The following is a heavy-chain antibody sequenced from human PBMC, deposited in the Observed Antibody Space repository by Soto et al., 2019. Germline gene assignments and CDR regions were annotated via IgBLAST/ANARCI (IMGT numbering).Heavy chain of an antibody. CDR3: AKDPNGDYVGRFEM. J-gene: IGHJ3*02. CDR1: GFSFSHYA. CDR2: ISSSGGTT. D-gene: IGHD4-17*01. V-gene: IGHV3-23*01. Sequence: EVQLLESGGDLVQPGGSLRLSCAASGFSFSHYAMSWVRQAPGRGPEWVSGISSSGGTTYYADSVKGRFTISRDHSKNTLSLQMNSLRAEDTAVYYCAKDPNGDYVGRFEMWGQGTMVTVSS.